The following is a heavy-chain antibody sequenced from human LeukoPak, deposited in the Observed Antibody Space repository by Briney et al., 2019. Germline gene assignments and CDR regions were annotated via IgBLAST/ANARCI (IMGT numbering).Heavy chain of an antibody. J-gene: IGHJ4*02. CDR2: INHSGST. CDR1: GGSFSGYY. V-gene: IGHV4-34*01. Sequence: SEALSLTCAVYGGSFSGYYWSWIRQPPGKGLEWIGEINHSGSTNYNPSLKSRVTISVDTSKNQFSLKLSSVTAADTAVYYCARGYSGYEYWGQGTLVTVSS. CDR3: ARGYSGYEY. D-gene: IGHD5-12*01.